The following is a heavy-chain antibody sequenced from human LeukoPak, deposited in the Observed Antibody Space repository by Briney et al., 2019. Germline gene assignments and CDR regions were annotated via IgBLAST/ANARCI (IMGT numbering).Heavy chain of an antibody. CDR1: VGSISSYY. CDR2: INYSGST. CDR3: ARGLTSINS. V-gene: IGHV4-59*01. J-gene: IGHJ4*02. Sequence: SETLSLTCTVSVGSISSYYWSWIRQPPGKGLEWIGYINYSGSTDYHPSLKSRVTISEDTSKNQFSLKLSSVTAADTAVYYCARGLTSINSWGQGTLVTVSS.